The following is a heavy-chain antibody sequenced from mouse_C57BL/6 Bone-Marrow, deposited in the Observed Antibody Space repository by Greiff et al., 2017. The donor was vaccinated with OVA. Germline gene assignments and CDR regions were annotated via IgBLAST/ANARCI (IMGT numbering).Heavy chain of an antibody. J-gene: IGHJ3*01. D-gene: IGHD2-5*01. CDR3: VRQYSIYVAWCSY. V-gene: IGHV5-9*01. CDR2: ISGGGGNT. Sequence: EVKLVESGGGLVKPGGSLKLSCAASGFTFSSYTMSWVRQTPEKRLEWVATISGGGGNTYYPDSVKGRFTISRDNAKNTLYLQMSSLRSEDTALYYSVRQYSIYVAWCSYWGQGTLVTVSA. CDR1: GFTFSSYT.